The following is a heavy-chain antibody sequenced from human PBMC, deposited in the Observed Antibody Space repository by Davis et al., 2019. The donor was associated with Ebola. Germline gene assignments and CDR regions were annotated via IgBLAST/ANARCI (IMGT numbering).Heavy chain of an antibody. CDR2: ISYDGSNK. CDR1: GFTFSSYA. V-gene: IGHV3-30*18. CDR3: AKLVSPAAGLLWFGELSD. Sequence: GGSLRLSCAASGFTFSSYAMHWVRQAPGKGLEWVAVISYDGSNKYYADSVKGRFTISRDNSKNTLYLQMNSLRAEDTAVYYCAKLVSPAAGLLWFGELSDWGQGTLVTVSA. J-gene: IGHJ4*02. D-gene: IGHD3-10*01.